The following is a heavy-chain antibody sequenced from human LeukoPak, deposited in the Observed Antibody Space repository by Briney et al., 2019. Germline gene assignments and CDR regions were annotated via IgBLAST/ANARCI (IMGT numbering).Heavy chain of an antibody. Sequence: PSETLSLTCTVSGGSISSYYWSWIRQPPGKGLEWIGYIYYSGSTNYTPSLKSRVTISVDTSKNQFSLKLSSVTAADTAVYYCARGKGRAVTSYLFDYWGQGTLVTVSS. CDR1: GGSISSYY. D-gene: IGHD4-17*01. J-gene: IGHJ4*02. V-gene: IGHV4-59*01. CDR2: IYYSGST. CDR3: ARGKGRAVTSYLFDY.